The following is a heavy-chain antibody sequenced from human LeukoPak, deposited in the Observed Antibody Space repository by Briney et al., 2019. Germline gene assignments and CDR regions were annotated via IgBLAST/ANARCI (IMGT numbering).Heavy chain of an antibody. Sequence: GGSLRLSCAASGFTFSSYSMNWVRQAPGKGLERVSYISSSSSTIYYADSVKGRFTISRDNAKNSLYLQMNSLRAEDTAVYYCARVMFRRDDAFDIWGQGTMVTVSS. V-gene: IGHV3-48*01. J-gene: IGHJ3*02. CDR2: ISSSSSTI. D-gene: IGHD3-16*01. CDR3: ARVMFRRDDAFDI. CDR1: GFTFSSYS.